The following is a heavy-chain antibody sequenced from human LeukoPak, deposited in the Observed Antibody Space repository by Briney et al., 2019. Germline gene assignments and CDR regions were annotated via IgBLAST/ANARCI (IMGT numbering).Heavy chain of an antibody. CDR3: ARGPQWRGDYYYMDV. CDR1: GYSFTNFD. J-gene: IGHJ6*03. V-gene: IGHV1-8*01. D-gene: IGHD6-19*01. CDR2: MNPNSGNK. Sequence: ASVKVSCKASGYSFTNFDINWVRQATGQELAWMGRMNPNSGNKGYAQKFQGRVTMTMNTSITTAYMELSSLRSEDTAVYYCARGPQWRGDYYYMDVWGRGTTVTVSS.